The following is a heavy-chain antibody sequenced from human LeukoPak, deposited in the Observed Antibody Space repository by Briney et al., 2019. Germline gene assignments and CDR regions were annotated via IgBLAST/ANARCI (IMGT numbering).Heavy chain of an antibody. Sequence: PSETLSLTCAVSGGSISSGGYSWSWIRQPPGEGLEWIGYIYHSGSTYYNPSLKSRVTISVDRSKNQFSLKLSSVTAADTAVYYCASFDHNEGDAFDIWGQGTMVTVSS. J-gene: IGHJ3*02. D-gene: IGHD3-9*01. CDR1: GGSISSGGYS. V-gene: IGHV4-30-2*01. CDR3: ASFDHNEGDAFDI. CDR2: IYHSGST.